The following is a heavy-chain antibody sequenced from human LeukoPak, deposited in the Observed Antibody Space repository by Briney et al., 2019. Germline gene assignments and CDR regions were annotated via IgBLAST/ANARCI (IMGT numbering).Heavy chain of an antibody. D-gene: IGHD6-19*01. J-gene: IGHJ4*02. V-gene: IGHV3-23*01. CDR1: GFTFSSYA. CDR3: AKGEAAVAYRIKFDY. CDR2: ISGSGGST. Sequence: PGGSLRLSCAASGFTFSSYAMSWVRQAPGKGLEWVSAISGSGGSTYYADSVKGRFTISRDNSKNTPYLQMNSLRAEDTAVYYCAKGEAAVAYRIKFDYWGQGTLVTVSS.